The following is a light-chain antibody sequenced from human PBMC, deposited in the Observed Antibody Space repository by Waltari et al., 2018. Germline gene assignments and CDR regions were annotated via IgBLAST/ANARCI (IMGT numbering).Light chain of an antibody. Sequence: DIVMTQSPDSLAVSLVERATINCKSSQSVLYSSNNKNHLAWYQQKPGQPPKLLVYWASTRESGVPDRFSGSGSGTDFTLTISSLQAEDVAVYYCQQYYSLPWTFGQGTKVEIK. CDR1: QSVLYSSNNKNH. V-gene: IGKV4-1*01. CDR3: QQYYSLPWT. CDR2: WAS. J-gene: IGKJ1*01.